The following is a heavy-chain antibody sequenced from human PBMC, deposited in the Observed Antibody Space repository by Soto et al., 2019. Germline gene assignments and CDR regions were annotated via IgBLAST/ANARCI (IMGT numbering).Heavy chain of an antibody. CDR1: GFTFSSYA. CDR3: ARDRVDTAMVGAGDFDS. J-gene: IGHJ4*02. D-gene: IGHD5-18*01. V-gene: IGHV3-30-3*01. CDR2: ISYDGSKK. Sequence: QVQLVESGGGVVQPGRSLRLSCAASGFTFSSYAMHWVRQAPGKGLEWVAVISYDGSKKDYADSVKGRFTISRDNSKNTLYLEMNSLRAGDTAVYYCARDRVDTAMVGAGDFDSGGQGALVTVSS.